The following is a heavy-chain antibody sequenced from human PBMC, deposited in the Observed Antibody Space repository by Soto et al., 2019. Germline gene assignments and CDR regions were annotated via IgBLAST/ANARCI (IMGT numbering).Heavy chain of an antibody. Sequence: LTLTCIGSGGSISNALSSGRRIRQRPGAVLGLIGYIYYSGSTYYNPSLKSRVTISVDTSKNQFSLKLSSVTAADTAVYYCARDHKGIAAAAWFDPWGQGTLVTVSS. CDR1: GGSISNALSS. V-gene: IGHV4-31*03. J-gene: IGHJ5*02. CDR2: IYYSGST. CDR3: ARDHKGIAAAAWFDP. D-gene: IGHD6-13*01.